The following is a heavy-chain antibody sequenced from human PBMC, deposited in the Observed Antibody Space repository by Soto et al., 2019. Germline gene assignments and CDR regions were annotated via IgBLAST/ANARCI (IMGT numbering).Heavy chain of an antibody. CDR2: IYYSGST. V-gene: IGHV4-30-4*01. D-gene: IGHD3-9*01. CDR3: ARVNDILTVPWFDP. Sequence: PSETLSLTCTVSGGSISSGDYYWSWIRQPPGKGLEWIGYIYYSGSTYYNPSLKSRVTISVDTSKNQFSLKLSSVTAADTAVYYCARVNDILTVPWFDPWGQGTLVTVSS. CDR1: GGSISSGDYY. J-gene: IGHJ5*02.